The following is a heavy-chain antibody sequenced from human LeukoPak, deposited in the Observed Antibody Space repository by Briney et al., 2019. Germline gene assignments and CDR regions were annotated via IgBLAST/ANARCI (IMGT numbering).Heavy chain of an antibody. D-gene: IGHD3-10*01. CDR1: GGSISSYY. V-gene: IGHV4-59*01. CDR2: IYYSGST. J-gene: IGHJ5*02. CDR3: ARGPHHYYSGFDP. Sequence: SETLSLTCTISGGSISSYYWSWIRQPPGKGLEWIGYIYYSGSTNYNPSLKSRVTISVDTSKNQFSLKLSSVTAADTAVYYCARGPHHYYSGFDPWGQGTLVTVSS.